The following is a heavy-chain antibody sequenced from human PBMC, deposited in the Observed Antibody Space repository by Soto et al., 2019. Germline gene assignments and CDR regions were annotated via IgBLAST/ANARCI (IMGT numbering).Heavy chain of an antibody. Sequence: PSETLSLTCTVSGGSVSSSTYYWGWIRQPPGKGLEWVGSIYYNGNTYHNPSLKSRVTMSVDTSKNQFSLKLSSVTAADTAVYYCARPKIGTASAGYGHWGQGTLVNVSS. D-gene: IGHD6-13*01. CDR2: IYYNGNT. J-gene: IGHJ4*02. CDR3: ARPKIGTASAGYGH. CDR1: GGSVSSSTYY. V-gene: IGHV4-39*01.